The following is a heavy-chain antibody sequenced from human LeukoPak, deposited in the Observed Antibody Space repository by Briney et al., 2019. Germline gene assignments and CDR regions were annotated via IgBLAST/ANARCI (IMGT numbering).Heavy chain of an antibody. CDR3: ARAEWFGELLRYYAFDI. D-gene: IGHD3-10*01. V-gene: IGHV1-69*13. CDR2: IIPIFGTA. Sequence: GASVKVSCKASGGTFSSYAISWVRQAPGQGLEWMGGIIPIFGTANYAQKFQGRVTITADESTSTAYMELSSLRSEDTAVYYCARAEWFGELLRYYAFDIWGQGTMVTVSS. CDR1: GGTFSSYA. J-gene: IGHJ3*02.